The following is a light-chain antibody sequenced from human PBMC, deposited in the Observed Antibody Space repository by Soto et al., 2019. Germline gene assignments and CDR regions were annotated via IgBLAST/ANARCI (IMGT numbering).Light chain of an antibody. J-gene: IGLJ2*01. V-gene: IGLV3-21*01. Sequence: SYELTQPPSVSVAPGETARITCGGNNIRRKSVNWYHQKPGQAPVLVIYYDSDRTSGIPERFSGSNSGNTATLTITRVEAGDEAYYYCQVWDSNSDHSLFGGGTKLTVL. CDR1: NIRRKS. CDR2: YDS. CDR3: QVWDSNSDHSL.